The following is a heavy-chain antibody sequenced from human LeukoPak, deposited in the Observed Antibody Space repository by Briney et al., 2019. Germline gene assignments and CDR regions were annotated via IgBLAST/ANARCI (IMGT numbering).Heavy chain of an antibody. V-gene: IGHV1-2*04. CDR2: INPTTGGT. CDR1: GYTFIDFY. J-gene: IGHJ6*02. D-gene: IGHD4-23*01. Sequence: ASVKVSCKASGYTFIDFYIHWVRQAPGQGLEWMGWINPTTGGTSYAQKFQGWVTMTKDTSISTTYMELTSLRSDDTVVYYCARGAPVRRSLSYHYYALDVWGQGTTVTVSS. CDR3: ARGAPVRRSLSYHYYALDV.